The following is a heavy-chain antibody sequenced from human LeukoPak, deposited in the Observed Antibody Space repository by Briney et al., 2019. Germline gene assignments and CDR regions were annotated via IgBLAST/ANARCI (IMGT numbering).Heavy chain of an antibody. CDR3: AKDIGIGPPPYYFDY. CDR1: GFTFDDYA. CDR2: ISWNSGSI. Sequence: QPGGSLRLSCAASGFTFDDYAMPWVRQAPGKGLEWVSGISWNSGSIGYADSVKGRFTISRDNAKNSLYLQMNSLRAEDTALYYCAKDIGIGPPPYYFDYWGQGTLVTVSS. V-gene: IGHV3-9*01. J-gene: IGHJ4*02.